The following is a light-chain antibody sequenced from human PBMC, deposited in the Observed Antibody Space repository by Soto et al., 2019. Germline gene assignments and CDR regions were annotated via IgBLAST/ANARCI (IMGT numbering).Light chain of an antibody. CDR3: QQYNSYLYT. J-gene: IGKJ2*01. V-gene: IGKV1-9*01. CDR2: DAS. Sequence: DIQLTQSPSFLSASVGDRVTITCRASQGISSYLNWYQQKPGKAPKLLITDASSLESGVPSRFSGSGSGTEFTLTISGLQPDDSATYYCQQYNSYLYTFGQGTKVDIK. CDR1: QGISSY.